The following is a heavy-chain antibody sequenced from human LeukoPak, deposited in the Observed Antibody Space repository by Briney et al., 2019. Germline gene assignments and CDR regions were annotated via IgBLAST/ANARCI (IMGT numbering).Heavy chain of an antibody. V-gene: IGHV3-11*01. CDR1: GFTFSDYY. J-gene: IGHJ4*02. CDR2: ISSSGSTI. D-gene: IGHD3-9*01. CDR3: ARDRGSYDILTGYRGGVDY. Sequence: PGGSLRLSCAASGFTFSDYYMSWIRQAPGKGLERVSYISSSGSTIYYADSVKGRFTISRDNAKNSLYLQMNSLRAEDTAVYYCARDRGSYDILTGYRGGVDYWGQGTLVTVSS.